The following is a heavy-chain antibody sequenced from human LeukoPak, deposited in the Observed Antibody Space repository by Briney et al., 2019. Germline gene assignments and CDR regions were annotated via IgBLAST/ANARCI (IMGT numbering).Heavy chain of an antibody. V-gene: IGHV3-21*01. J-gene: IGHJ4*02. CDR2: ISSSSSYI. CDR3: AKVAHYYGSGSYYEYYFDY. Sequence: GGSLRLSCAASGFTFSSYGMHWVRQAPGKGLEWVSSISSSSSYIYYADSVKGRFTISRDNAKNSRYLQMNSLRAEDTAVYYCAKVAHYYGSGSYYEYYFDYWGQGTLVTVSS. D-gene: IGHD3-10*01. CDR1: GFTFSSYG.